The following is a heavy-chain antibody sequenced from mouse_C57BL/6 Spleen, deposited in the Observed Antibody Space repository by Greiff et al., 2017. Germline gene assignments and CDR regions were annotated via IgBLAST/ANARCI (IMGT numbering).Heavy chain of an antibody. CDR2: INPNNGGT. D-gene: IGHD2-3*01. Sequence: EVQLQQSGPELVKPGASVKISCKASGYTFTDYYMNWVKQSHGKSLEWIGDINPNNGGTSYNQKFKGKATLTVDKSSSTAYMELRSLTSEDSAVYYCARWLLPYAMDYWGQGNSVTVSS. CDR1: GYTFTDYY. J-gene: IGHJ4*01. CDR3: ARWLLPYAMDY. V-gene: IGHV1-26*01.